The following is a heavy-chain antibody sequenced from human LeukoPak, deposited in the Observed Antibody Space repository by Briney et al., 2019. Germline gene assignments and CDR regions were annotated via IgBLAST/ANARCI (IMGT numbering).Heavy chain of an antibody. J-gene: IGHJ6*02. CDR3: ARGVWFGPYGMDV. V-gene: IGHV3-11*01. CDR1: GFTFSDYY. CDR2: ISGSGEIT. D-gene: IGHD3-10*01. Sequence: GGSLRLSCAVSGFTFSDYYMSWIRQAPGKGLEWLSYISGSGEITYHAESVKGRFSISRDNAKNSLYLQMNSLRVDDTAVYYCARGVWFGPYGMDVWGQGTTVTVSS.